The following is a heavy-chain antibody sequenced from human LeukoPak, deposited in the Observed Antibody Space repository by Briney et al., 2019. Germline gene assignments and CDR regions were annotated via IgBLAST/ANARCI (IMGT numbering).Heavy chain of an antibody. CDR2: IYYSGST. V-gene: IGHV4-39*07. CDR1: GGSISFTHYY. J-gene: IGHJ4*02. Sequence: SETLSLTCTVSGGSISFTHYYWGWIRQPPGKGLEWIGTIYYSGSTYYNPSLKSRVTISVDTSKNQFSLKLTSVTAADTAVYYCARVRSSGYYYFDYWGQGTLVPVSS. CDR3: ARVRSSGYYYFDY. D-gene: IGHD6-19*01.